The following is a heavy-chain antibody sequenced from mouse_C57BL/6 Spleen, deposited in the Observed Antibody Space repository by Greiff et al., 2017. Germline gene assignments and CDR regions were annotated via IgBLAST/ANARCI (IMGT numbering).Heavy chain of an antibody. CDR2: IYPSDSET. D-gene: IGHD2-1*01. CDR3: ARWGMVTGFAY. V-gene: IGHV1-61*01. Sequence: QVQLQQPGAELVRPGSSVKLSCKASGYTLTSYWMDWVKQRPGQGLEWIGNIYPSDSETHYNQKFKDKATLTVDKSSSTAYMQLSSLTSEDSAVYYCARWGMVTGFAYWGQGTLVTVSA. J-gene: IGHJ3*01. CDR1: GYTLTSYW.